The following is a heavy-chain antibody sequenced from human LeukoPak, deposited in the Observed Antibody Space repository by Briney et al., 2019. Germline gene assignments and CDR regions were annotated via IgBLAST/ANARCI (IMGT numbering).Heavy chain of an antibody. CDR2: ISYDGSNK. D-gene: IGHD3-22*01. Sequence: GGSLRLSCAASGFTFSSYAMHWVRQAPGKGLEWVAVISYDGSNKYYADSVEGRFTISRDNSKNTLYLQMNSLRAEDTAVYYCARGGYYDSSGYYGYDAFDIWGQGTMVTVSS. CDR1: GFTFSSYA. J-gene: IGHJ3*02. V-gene: IGHV3-30*04. CDR3: ARGGYYDSSGYYGYDAFDI.